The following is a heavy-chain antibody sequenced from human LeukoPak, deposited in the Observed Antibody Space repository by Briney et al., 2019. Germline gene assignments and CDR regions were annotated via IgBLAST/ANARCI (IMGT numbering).Heavy chain of an antibody. CDR1: GFTFSNAW. CDR3: TTDFADYDILTGYYRGAG. Sequence: GGSLRLSCAASGFTFSNAWMSWVRQAPGKGLEWVGRIKSKTDGGTTDYAAPVKGRFTISRDDSKNTLYLQMNSLKTEDTAVYYCTTDFADYDILTGYYRGAGWGQGTLVTVSS. D-gene: IGHD3-9*01. CDR2: IKSKTDGGTT. V-gene: IGHV3-15*01. J-gene: IGHJ4*02.